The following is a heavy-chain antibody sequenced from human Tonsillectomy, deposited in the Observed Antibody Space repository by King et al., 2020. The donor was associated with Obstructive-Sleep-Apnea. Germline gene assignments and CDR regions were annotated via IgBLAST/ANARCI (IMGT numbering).Heavy chain of an antibody. J-gene: IGHJ4*02. D-gene: IGHD3-9*01. V-gene: IGHV3-30*18. CDR2: ISYDGRNK. Sequence: VQLVESGGGVVQPGRSLRLSCAASGFTFSSYGMHWVRQAQGKGLEWVAVISYDGRNKYYADPVKGRFTISRDNSKNTLYLQMNSLSAEDTAVYYCAKSWFSYDILTGLEGWGQGTLVTVSS. CDR3: AKSWFSYDILTGLEG. CDR1: GFTFSSYG.